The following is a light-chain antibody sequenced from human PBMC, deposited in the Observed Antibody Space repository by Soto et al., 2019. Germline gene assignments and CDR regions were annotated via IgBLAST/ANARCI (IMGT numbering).Light chain of an antibody. J-gene: IGKJ1*01. Sequence: ETVMTQSPATLSVSPGERATLSCRASQSVSNNLAWYQQKPGQSPRLLIYAASTRATGIPARFSGSGSGTEFTLTISSLQSEDFAVYYCQHYNNWPPWTFGQGTKVEIK. CDR1: QSVSNN. V-gene: IGKV3-15*01. CDR3: QHYNNWPPWT. CDR2: AAS.